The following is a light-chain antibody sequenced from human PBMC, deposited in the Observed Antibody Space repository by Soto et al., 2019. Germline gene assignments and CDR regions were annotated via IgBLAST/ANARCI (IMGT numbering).Light chain of an antibody. V-gene: IGKV3D-15*01. CDR3: QQYQNLWT. J-gene: IGKJ1*01. CDR2: RAS. CDR1: QTIYSN. Sequence: LMSHSAATLSVSPGGTGTRCYSAGQTIYSNVAWYQQPPGPPPSLLIYRASTRATGAPASFSGSGSRTDFTLTISRLQYEDFALYYYQQYQNLWTFGQGTKGDIK.